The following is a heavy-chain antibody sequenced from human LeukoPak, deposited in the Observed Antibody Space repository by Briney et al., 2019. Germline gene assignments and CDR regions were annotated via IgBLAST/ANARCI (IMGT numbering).Heavy chain of an antibody. CDR2: ISAYNGNT. D-gene: IGHD5-18*01. V-gene: IGHV1-18*01. J-gene: IGHJ3*02. CDR1: GYSFTNYG. Sequence: ASVKVSCKAPGYSFTNYGITWVRQAPGQGLEWMGWISAYNGNTNYAQKFQGRVTMTTDTSTSTAYMELRSLRSDDTAVYYCARDRRYSYGTDAFDIWGQGTMVTVSS. CDR3: ARDRRYSYGTDAFDI.